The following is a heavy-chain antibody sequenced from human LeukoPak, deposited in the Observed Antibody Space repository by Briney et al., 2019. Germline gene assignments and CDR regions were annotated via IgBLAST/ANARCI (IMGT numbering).Heavy chain of an antibody. V-gene: IGHV1-2*02. CDR3: ASTMVRGSKGAFDI. D-gene: IGHD3-10*01. J-gene: IGHJ3*02. CDR1: GYTFTGYY. Sequence: GASVKVSCKASGYTFTGYYMHWVRQAPGQGLEWMGWINPNSGGTNYAQKFQGRVTMTRDTSISTAYMELSRLRSDDTAVYYCASTMVRGSKGAFDIWGQGTMVTVSS. CDR2: INPNSGGT.